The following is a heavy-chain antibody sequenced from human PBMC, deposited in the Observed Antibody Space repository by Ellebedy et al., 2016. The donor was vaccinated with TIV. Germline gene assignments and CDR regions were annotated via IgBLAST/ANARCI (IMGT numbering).Heavy chain of an antibody. V-gene: IGHV3-53*04. CDR1: GFSVSTIY. D-gene: IGHD1-14*01. CDR3: ARSEPADV. J-gene: IGHJ6*04. Sequence: GESLKISCAASGFSVSTIYMSWLRHAPGQGLEWLSVIDSGGVTNYADSVKGRFTISRHNSMNTLYLQMNSLRPEDTAVYYCARSEPADVWGKGATVTVSS. CDR2: IDSGGVT.